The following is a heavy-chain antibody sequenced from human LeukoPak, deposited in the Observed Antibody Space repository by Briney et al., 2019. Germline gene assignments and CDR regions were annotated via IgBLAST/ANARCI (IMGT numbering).Heavy chain of an antibody. V-gene: IGHV3-53*01. Sequence: PGGSLRLSCAASGFTVSYNYMSWVRQAPGKGLRWVSVIYSAGNTYYADSVKGRFTISRDNSKNTLFLQMNSLRVEDTAVYYCGRHSYTLPDYWGQGTLVTVSS. CDR2: IYSAGNT. CDR3: GRHSYTLPDY. CDR1: GFTVSYNY. D-gene: IGHD3-16*01. J-gene: IGHJ4*02.